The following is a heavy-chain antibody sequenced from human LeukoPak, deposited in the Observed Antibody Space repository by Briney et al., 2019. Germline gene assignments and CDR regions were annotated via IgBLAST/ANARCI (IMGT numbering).Heavy chain of an antibody. CDR1: GGSISSGSYY. CDR3: ARLRMSWGAFDI. V-gene: IGHV4-39*01. J-gene: IGHJ3*02. D-gene: IGHD3-16*01. Sequence: SETLSLTRTVSGGSISSGSYYWGWIRQPPGKGLEWVGSIYYSGSTSYNPSLKSRVTISVDTSKNQFSLKLSSVTAADTAVYYCARLRMSWGAFDIWGQGTMVTVAS. CDR2: IYYSGST.